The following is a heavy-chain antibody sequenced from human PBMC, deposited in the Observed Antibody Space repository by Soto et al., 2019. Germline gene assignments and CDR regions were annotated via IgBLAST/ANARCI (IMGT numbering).Heavy chain of an antibody. J-gene: IGHJ3*02. CDR1: GFTFSSYS. CDR2: ISSSSSYI. V-gene: IGHV3-21*01. Sequence: GWSLRLSCAASGFTFSSYSMTWVRQAPGKGLEWVSSISSSSSYIYYADSVKGGFTISRDNAKNSLYLQMNSLRAEDTAVYYCASLYYYDSSGYYWYAFDIWGQGTMVTVSS. D-gene: IGHD3-22*01. CDR3: ASLYYYDSSGYYWYAFDI.